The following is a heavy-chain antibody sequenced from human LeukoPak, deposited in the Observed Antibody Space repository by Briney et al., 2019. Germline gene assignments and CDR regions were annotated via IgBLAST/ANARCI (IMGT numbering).Heavy chain of an antibody. V-gene: IGHV4-38-2*02. CDR2: IYHSGNT. CDR3: AREGSPQGREFDY. CDR1: GYSISSVYY. D-gene: IGHD1-26*01. J-gene: IGHJ4*02. Sequence: SETLSLTCTVSGYSISSVYYWGWIRQPPGKGLEWIGSIYHSGNTYYNPSLKSRVTISVDTSKNQFSLKLSSVTAADTAVYYCAREGSPQGREFDYWGQGTLVTVSS.